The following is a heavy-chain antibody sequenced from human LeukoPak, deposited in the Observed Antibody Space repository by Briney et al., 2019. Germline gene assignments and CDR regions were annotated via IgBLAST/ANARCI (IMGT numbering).Heavy chain of an antibody. D-gene: IGHD3-22*01. Sequence: GGSLRLSCAASGFTFRVYAMTWVRQAPGKGLEWVSGISGSGSSTYSADSVKGRFTISRDNSNNTLYLQMNSLRAEDTALYYCAKAKFILIVVANPNSGALDIWGQGTMVTVSS. J-gene: IGHJ3*02. CDR1: GFTFRVYA. CDR3: AKAKFILIVVANPNSGALDI. CDR2: ISGSGSST. V-gene: IGHV3-23*01.